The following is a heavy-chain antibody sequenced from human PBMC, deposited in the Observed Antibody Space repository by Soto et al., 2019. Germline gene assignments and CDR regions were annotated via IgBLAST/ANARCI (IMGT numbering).Heavy chain of an antibody. CDR1: GFTFRSYA. D-gene: IGHD1-26*01. J-gene: IGHJ4*02. CDR2: ISGSGAGT. V-gene: IGHV3-23*01. Sequence: LRLSCAASGFTFRSYAMNWVRQAPGKGLEWVSGISGSGAGTYYADSVKGRFTISRDNSKNTLYLQMNSLRAEDTALYYCAKDAAYSASNFDSWGQGTLVTVSS. CDR3: AKDAAYSASNFDS.